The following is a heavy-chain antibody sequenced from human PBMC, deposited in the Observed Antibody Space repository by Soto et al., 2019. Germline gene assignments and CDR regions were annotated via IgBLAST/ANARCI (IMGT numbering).Heavy chain of an antibody. CDR3: ARYGDYYYGSGSPNLGYFDL. V-gene: IGHV1-18*01. D-gene: IGHD3-10*01. CDR1: GYTFTSYG. J-gene: IGHJ2*01. Sequence: GASVKVSCKASGYTFTSYGISWVRQAPGQGLEWMGWISAYNGNTYYAQNLQGRVTMATDTSTSTAYMELRSLRSDDTAVYYCARYGDYYYGSGSPNLGYFDLGGRGTPVTVPS. CDR2: ISAYNGNT.